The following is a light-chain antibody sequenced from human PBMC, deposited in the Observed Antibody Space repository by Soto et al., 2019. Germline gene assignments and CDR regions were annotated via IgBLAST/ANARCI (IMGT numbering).Light chain of an antibody. J-gene: IGKJ5*01. V-gene: IGKV3-11*01. CDR1: QTVYTY. Sequence: EVVFTQSPDTLSLSPGERANLSCRAKQTVYTYVAWYQQKPGQAPKLLISDASNRATGIPTRFSGSGSGTNFTLNISSVEPEDFAVYYCQQRYAWPPITFGQGTRLEIK. CDR3: QQRYAWPPIT. CDR2: DAS.